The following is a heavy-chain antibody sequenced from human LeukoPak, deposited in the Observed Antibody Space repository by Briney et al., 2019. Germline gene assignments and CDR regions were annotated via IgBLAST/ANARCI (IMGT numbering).Heavy chain of an antibody. V-gene: IGHV3-30*18. Sequence: GGSLRLSCAASGFTLSSYGMHWVRQAPGKGLEWVAVISYDGSNKYYADSMKGRFTISRDNSKNTLYLQMNSLRAEDTAVYYCAKDFGDPQNYWGQGTLVTVSS. J-gene: IGHJ4*02. CDR3: AKDFGDPQNY. CDR1: GFTLSSYG. CDR2: ISYDGSNK. D-gene: IGHD3-10*01.